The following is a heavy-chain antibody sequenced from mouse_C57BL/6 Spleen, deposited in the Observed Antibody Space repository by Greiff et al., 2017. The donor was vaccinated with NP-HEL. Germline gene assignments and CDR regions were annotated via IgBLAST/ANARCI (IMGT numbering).Heavy chain of an antibody. CDR2: INPNNGGT. V-gene: IGHV1-26*01. Sequence: EVQLQQSGPELVKPGASVKISCKASGYTFTDYYMNWVKQSHGKSLEWIGDINPNNGGTSYNQKFKGKATLTVDKSSRTAYMELRSLTSEDSAGYYCARSLLRYYCDYWGQGTTLTVSP. J-gene: IGHJ2*01. CDR3: ARSLLRYYCDY. CDR1: GYTFTDYY. D-gene: IGHD1-1*01.